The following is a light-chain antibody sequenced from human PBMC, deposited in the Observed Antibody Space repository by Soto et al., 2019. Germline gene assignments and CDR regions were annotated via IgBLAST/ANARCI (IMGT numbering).Light chain of an antibody. CDR2: GAS. J-gene: IGKJ4*01. Sequence: EIVMTQSPATLSVSPGERATLSCRASQSVSSSLAWYQQRPGQAPSLLIYGASTRATGIPARFSGSGSGTEFTLTISSLQSEDFAVYYCQQYKNWPSLTFGGGTKVEIK. CDR3: QQYKNWPSLT. CDR1: QSVSSS. V-gene: IGKV3-15*01.